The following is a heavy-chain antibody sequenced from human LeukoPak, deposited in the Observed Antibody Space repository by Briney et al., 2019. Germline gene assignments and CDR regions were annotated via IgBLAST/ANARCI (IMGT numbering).Heavy chain of an antibody. J-gene: IGHJ4*02. CDR2: TWYDGSNK. D-gene: IGHD3-3*01. Sequence: TGGSLRLSCAASGFTFSSYGMHWVRQAPGKGLEWVAVTWYDGSNKYYADSVKGRFTISRDNSKNTLYLQMNSLRAEDTAVYYCARGSGLDTKFDYWGQGTLVTVSS. CDR3: ARGSGLDTKFDY. CDR1: GFTFSSYG. V-gene: IGHV3-33*01.